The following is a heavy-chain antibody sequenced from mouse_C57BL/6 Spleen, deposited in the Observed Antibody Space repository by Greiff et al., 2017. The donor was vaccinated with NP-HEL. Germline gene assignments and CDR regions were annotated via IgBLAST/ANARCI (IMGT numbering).Heavy chain of an antibody. CDR2: IWSGGST. D-gene: IGHD2-4*01. J-gene: IGHJ3*01. V-gene: IGHV2-4*01. CDR3: ATLYYDYDRAWFAY. CDR1: GFSLTSYG. Sequence: QVQLQQSGPGLVQPSQSLSITCTVSGFSLTSYGVHWVRQPPGKGLEWLGVIWSGGSTDYNAAFISRLSIRKDNSKSQVFFKMNSLQADDTAIYYCATLYYDYDRAWFAYWGQGTLVTVSA.